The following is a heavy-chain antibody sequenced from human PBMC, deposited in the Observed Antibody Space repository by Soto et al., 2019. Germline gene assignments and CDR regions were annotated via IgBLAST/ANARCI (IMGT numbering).Heavy chain of an antibody. D-gene: IGHD3-3*01. CDR2: ISLSGSGI. V-gene: IGHV3-11*01. CDR3: ARDYAHFGVVKRWFDP. J-gene: IGHJ5*02. Sequence: GGSLRLSCAASGFTFSDYYMSWIRQAPAKGLGWVSHISLSGSGIYYADSVKGRFTISRDNAKNLLYLQMNSLRAEDTAVYYCARDYAHFGVVKRWFDPWGQGTLVTVSS. CDR1: GFTFSDYY.